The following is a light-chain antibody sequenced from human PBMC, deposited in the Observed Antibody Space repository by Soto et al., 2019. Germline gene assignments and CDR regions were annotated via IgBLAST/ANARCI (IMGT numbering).Light chain of an antibody. CDR3: SSYTRSSIDYV. CDR2: EVS. J-gene: IGLJ1*01. CDR1: SSDVGGYNY. V-gene: IGLV2-14*01. Sequence: QSALTQPASVSGSPGQSITISCTGTSSDVGGYNYVSWYQQHPGKAPKLMLYEVSNRPSGVSNRFSGSKSGNTASLTISGLQAEDEADYYCSSYTRSSIDYVFGTGTKVTVL.